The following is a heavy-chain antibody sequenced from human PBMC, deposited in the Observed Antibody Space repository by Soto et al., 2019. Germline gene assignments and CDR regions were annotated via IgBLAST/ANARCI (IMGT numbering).Heavy chain of an antibody. Sequence: SETLSLTCTVSDDSITSGAYYWGLIRQPPGKGLEWIGTIQYRGSTYYNPSLKSRVTMSLDTSKNQYSLRLSSVTAADTAVYYCARRETGYYYYWGQGTLVTVSS. CDR1: DDSITSGAYY. J-gene: IGHJ4*02. CDR3: ARRETGYYYY. CDR2: IQYRGST. V-gene: IGHV4-39*01. D-gene: IGHD3-9*01.